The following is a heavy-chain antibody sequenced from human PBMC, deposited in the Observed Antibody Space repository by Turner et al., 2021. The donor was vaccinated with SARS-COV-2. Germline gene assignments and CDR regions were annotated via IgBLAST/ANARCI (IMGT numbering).Heavy chain of an antibody. CDR2: ISGTGGNT. CDR3: TKDYYHSRGYADAFDM. D-gene: IGHD3-22*01. CDR1: GFIFTNYA. J-gene: IGHJ3*02. V-gene: IGHV3-23*01. Sequence: EVQLLESGGGLVQPGGSLRLSCTASGFIFTNYAMSWVRQAPGKGREWVAAISGTGGNTYYADSAKGRFTISRDNSKNTQYLQMNSLGAEDTALYYCTKDYYHSRGYADAFDMWGQGTAVIVSS.